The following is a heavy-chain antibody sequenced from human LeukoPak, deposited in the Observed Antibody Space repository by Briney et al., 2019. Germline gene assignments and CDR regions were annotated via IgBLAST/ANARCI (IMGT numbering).Heavy chain of an antibody. J-gene: IGHJ4*02. D-gene: IGHD5-12*01. CDR1: GFTFSSYA. V-gene: IGHV3-23*01. CDR2: ISGSGGST. CDR3: AKDGGGCNYGRYYFDY. Sequence: GGSLRLSCAASGFTFSSYAMSWVRQAPGKGLEWVSAISGSGGSTYYADSVKGRFTISRDNSKNTLYLQMNSLRAEDTAVYYCAKDGGGCNYGRYYFDYWGQGTLVTVSS.